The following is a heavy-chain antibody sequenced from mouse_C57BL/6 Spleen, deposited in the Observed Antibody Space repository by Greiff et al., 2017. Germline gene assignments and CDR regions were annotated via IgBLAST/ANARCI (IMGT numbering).Heavy chain of an antibody. CDR3: AREGYWGAMDY. CDR2: INPNNGGT. Sequence: EVQLQQSGPELVKPGASVKISCKASGYTFTDYYMNWVKQSHGKSLEWIGDINPNNGGTSYNQKFKGKATLTVDKSSSTAYMELRSLTSEDSAVYYCAREGYWGAMDYWGKGTSVTVSS. D-gene: IGHD2-3*01. J-gene: IGHJ4*01. V-gene: IGHV1-26*01. CDR1: GYTFTDYY.